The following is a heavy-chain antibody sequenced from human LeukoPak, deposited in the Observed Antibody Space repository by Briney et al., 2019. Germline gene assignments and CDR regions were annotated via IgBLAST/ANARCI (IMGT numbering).Heavy chain of an antibody. CDR3: ARQGDTAMVYNWFDP. Sequence: GESLKIPCKGSGYSFTSYWIGWVRQMPGKGLEWMGIIYPGDSDTRYSPSFQGQVTISADKSISTAYLQWSSLKASDTAMYYCARQGDTAMVYNWFDPWGQGTLVTVSS. V-gene: IGHV5-51*01. D-gene: IGHD5-18*01. CDR1: GYSFTSYW. CDR2: IYPGDSDT. J-gene: IGHJ5*02.